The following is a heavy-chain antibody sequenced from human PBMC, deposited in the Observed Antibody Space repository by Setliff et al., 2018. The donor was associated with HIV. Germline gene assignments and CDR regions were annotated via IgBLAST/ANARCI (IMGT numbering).Heavy chain of an antibody. CDR2: IYYSGTT. J-gene: IGHJ4*02. Sequence: SETLSLTCSVSGVSIANNYWTWIRQPPGKGLEWIGFIYYSGTTNYNPSLKSRVTMSLDTSKNQFSLEVNSLSSADTAVYYCARMVIQFGDYHFDDWGQGALVTVSS. CDR3: ARMVIQFGDYHFDD. D-gene: IGHD3-10*01. CDR1: GVSIANNY. V-gene: IGHV4-59*01.